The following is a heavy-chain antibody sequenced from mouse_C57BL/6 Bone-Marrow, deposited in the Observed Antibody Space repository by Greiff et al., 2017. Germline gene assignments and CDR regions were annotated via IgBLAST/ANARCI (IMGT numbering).Heavy chain of an antibody. J-gene: IGHJ2*01. V-gene: IGHV8-12*01. CDR1: GFSLSTSGMG. CDR3: ARDYYDGNPCDY. D-gene: IGHD2-1*01. Sequence: QVTLKECGPGILQSSQTLSLTCSFSGFSLSTSGMGVRWIRQPSGKGLEWLAHIYWDDDTRYHPSLKSPLTISKDTSRNQVFLKITSVDTADTATYYCARDYYDGNPCDYWVQGTTLTGSS. CDR2: IYWDDDT.